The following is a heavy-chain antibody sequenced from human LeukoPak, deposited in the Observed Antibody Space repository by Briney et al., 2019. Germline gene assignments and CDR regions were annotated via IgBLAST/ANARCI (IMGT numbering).Heavy chain of an antibody. CDR3: AKSGSAQMGQQLVRWFDP. J-gene: IGHJ5*02. CDR1: GFTFSSYA. CDR2: ISYDGSNK. V-gene: IGHV3-30-3*02. D-gene: IGHD6-13*01. Sequence: GGSLRLSCAASGFTFSSYAMHWVRQAPGKGLEWVAVISYDGSNKYYADSVKGRFTISRDNSKNSLYLQMNSLRAEDTALYYCAKSGSAQMGQQLVRWFDPWGQGTLVTVSS.